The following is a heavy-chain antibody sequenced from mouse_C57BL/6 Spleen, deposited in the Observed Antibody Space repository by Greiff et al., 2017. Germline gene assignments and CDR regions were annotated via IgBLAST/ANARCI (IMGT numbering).Heavy chain of an antibody. CDR2: INPNNGGT. CDR3: ARGSNYKGFAY. D-gene: IGHD2-5*01. J-gene: IGHJ3*01. Sequence: VQLQQSGPELVKPGASVKISCKASGYTFTDYYMNWVKQSHGKSLEWIGDINPNNGGTRYNQKFKGKATLTVDKSSSTAYMELRSLTSEDSAVYYCARGSNYKGFAYWGQGTLVTVSA. CDR1: GYTFTDYY. V-gene: IGHV1-26*01.